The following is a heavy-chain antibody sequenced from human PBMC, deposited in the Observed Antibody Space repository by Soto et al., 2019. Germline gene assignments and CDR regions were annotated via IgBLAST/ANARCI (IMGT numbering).Heavy chain of an antibody. J-gene: IGHJ4*02. D-gene: IGHD6-6*01. V-gene: IGHV5-51*01. Sequence: EVQLVQSGPEVKKPGESLKISCKGSGYRFTDHWIGWVRQMPGKGLEWMGVIYPGDSDIRITPSFQGQVTISADKSINTAYLQWSSLKASDTALYYCATRHSSPSYDFWGQGTLVTVSS. CDR3: ATRHSSPSYDF. CDR2: IYPGDSDI. CDR1: GYRFTDHW.